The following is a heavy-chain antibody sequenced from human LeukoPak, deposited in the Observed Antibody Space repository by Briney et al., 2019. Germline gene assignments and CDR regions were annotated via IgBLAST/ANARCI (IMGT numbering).Heavy chain of an antibody. CDR2: IKQDESER. CDR1: GFTFSSYW. J-gene: IGHJ4*02. V-gene: IGHV3-7*01. CDR3: ARDNGYFSVDY. Sequence: GGSLRLSCAASGFTFSSYWMTWARQAPGKGLEWVANIKQDESERYYGDSVRGRFTISRDNAQNSLYLQMNSLRAEDTAVYYCARDNGYFSVDYWGQGTLVTVSS. D-gene: IGHD3-22*01.